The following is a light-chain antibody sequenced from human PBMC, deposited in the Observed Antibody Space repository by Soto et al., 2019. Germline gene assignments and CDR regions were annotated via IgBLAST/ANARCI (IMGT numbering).Light chain of an antibody. CDR1: NSDVGGYNY. CDR2: DVN. J-gene: IGLJ3*02. Sequence: QSVLTQPRSVSGSPGQSVTISCTGTNSDVGGYNYVSWYQQHPGKAPKVVIFDVNERPSGVPDRFSGSKSGDTASLTISGLKAEDEADYYCCSYAGSYTWVFGGGTQLTVL. CDR3: CSYAGSYTWV. V-gene: IGLV2-11*01.